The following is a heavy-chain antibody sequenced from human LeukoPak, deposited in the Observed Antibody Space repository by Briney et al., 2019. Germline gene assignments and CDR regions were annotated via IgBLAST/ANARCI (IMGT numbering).Heavy chain of an antibody. CDR3: ARRLQNDEYYYDSSSYDY. CDR1: GGSISSYY. Sequence: PSETLSLTCTVSGGSISSYYWGWIRQPPGKGLEWIGSIYYSGSTYYNPSLKSRVTISVDTSKNQFSLKLSSVTAADTAVYYCARRLQNDEYYYDSSSYDYWGQGTLVTVSS. V-gene: IGHV4-39*01. CDR2: IYYSGST. J-gene: IGHJ4*02. D-gene: IGHD3-22*01.